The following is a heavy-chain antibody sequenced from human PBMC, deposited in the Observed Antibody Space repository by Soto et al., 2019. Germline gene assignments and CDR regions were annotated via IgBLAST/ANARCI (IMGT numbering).Heavy chain of an antibody. Sequence: QAHLVESGGGVVQPGRSLRLSCAASGFTFTSYGMHWVRQAPGTRLEWVAVISYDGGLQHYADSVKGRFTISRDNSKNMVLLQVNSLRGEDTAVYYCVSDRGYGHASVPYSWGQGTLVSVSS. CDR1: GFTFTSYG. D-gene: IGHD5-18*01. V-gene: IGHV3-30*03. CDR3: VSDRGYGHASVPYS. J-gene: IGHJ4*02. CDR2: ISYDGGLQ.